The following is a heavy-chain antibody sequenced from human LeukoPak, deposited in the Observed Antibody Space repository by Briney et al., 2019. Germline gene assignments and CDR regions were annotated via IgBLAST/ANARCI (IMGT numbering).Heavy chain of an antibody. J-gene: IGHJ4*02. CDR1: GGSITSYY. D-gene: IGHD6-19*01. V-gene: IGHV4-59*08. Sequence: SETLSLTCTGSGGSITSYYWSWIRQPPGKGLERIGFTYDSGDTTSNPSLKSRVTISVDTSKKYFSLKLSYVTAADTAVYYCARLARPSSGWSIFDYWGQGTLVTVSS. CDR2: TYDSGDT. CDR3: ARLARPSSGWSIFDY.